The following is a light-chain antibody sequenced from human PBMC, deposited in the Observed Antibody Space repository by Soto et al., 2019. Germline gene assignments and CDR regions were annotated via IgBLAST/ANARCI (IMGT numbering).Light chain of an antibody. CDR3: QQYYSYPQT. V-gene: IGKV1-8*01. J-gene: IGKJ1*01. Sequence: AIRMTQSPSSLSASTGDRVTITCRASQGISSYLAWYQQKSGKAPKLLIYAASTLQSGVPSRFSGSGSGTDFTLTISCLQSEDFATYYCQQYYSYPQTFGQGTQVEIK. CDR2: AAS. CDR1: QGISSY.